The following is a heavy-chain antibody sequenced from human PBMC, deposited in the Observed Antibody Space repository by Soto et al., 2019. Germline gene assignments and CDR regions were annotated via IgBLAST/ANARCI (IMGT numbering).Heavy chain of an antibody. J-gene: IGHJ4*02. CDR2: IYYSGST. Sequence: SETLSLTCTVSGGSISSYYWSWVRQPPGKGLEWIGYIYYSGSTNYNPSLKSRVTISVDTSKNQFSLKLSSVTAADTAVYYCARGYSSGWRRWYFDYWGQGTLVTVS. V-gene: IGHV4-59*01. CDR1: GGSISSYY. D-gene: IGHD6-19*01. CDR3: ARGYSSGWRRWYFDY.